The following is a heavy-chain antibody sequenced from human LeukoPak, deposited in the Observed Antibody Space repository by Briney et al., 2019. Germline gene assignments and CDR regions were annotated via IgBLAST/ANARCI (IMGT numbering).Heavy chain of an antibody. J-gene: IGHJ3*02. Sequence: PGGSLRLSCAASGFTFSGYAMSWVRQAPGKGLEWVSAISGSGGSTYYADSVKGRFTISRDNSKNTLYLQMNSLRAEDTAVYYCAKVKDDSSGYYDAFDIWGQGIMVTVSS. V-gene: IGHV3-23*01. D-gene: IGHD3-22*01. CDR1: GFTFSGYA. CDR2: ISGSGGST. CDR3: AKVKDDSSGYYDAFDI.